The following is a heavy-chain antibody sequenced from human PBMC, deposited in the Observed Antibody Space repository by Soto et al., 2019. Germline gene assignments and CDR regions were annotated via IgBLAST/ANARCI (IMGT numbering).Heavy chain of an antibody. CDR1: GGSISSYY. CDR2: IYYSGST. Sequence: SETLSLTCTVSGGSISSYYWCWIRQPPGKGLEWIGYIYYSGSTNYNPSLKSRVTISVDTSKNQFSLKLSSVTAADTAVYYCARHVPYCSDTSHCAYGMDVWGQGTTVTVSS. V-gene: IGHV4-59*08. D-gene: IGHD2-2*01. J-gene: IGHJ6*02. CDR3: ARHVPYCSDTSHCAYGMDV.